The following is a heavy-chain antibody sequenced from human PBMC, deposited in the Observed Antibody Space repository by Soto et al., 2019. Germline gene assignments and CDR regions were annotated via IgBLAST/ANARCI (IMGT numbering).Heavy chain of an antibody. J-gene: IGHJ6*02. CDR2: TNPNSDNT. D-gene: IGHD3-3*01. Sequence: ASVKVSCKASGYTFTSYDINWVRRATGQGLEWMGWTNPNSDNTGYAQKFQGRVTMARNTPISTAYMELSSLRSEDTAVYYCRVFGVGSSMDVWGQGTTVTVSS. CDR3: RVFGVGSSMDV. V-gene: IGHV1-8*01. CDR1: GYTFTSYD.